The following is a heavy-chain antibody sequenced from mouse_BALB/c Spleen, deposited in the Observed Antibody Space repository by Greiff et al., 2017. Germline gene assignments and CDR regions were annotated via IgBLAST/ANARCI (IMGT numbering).Heavy chain of an antibody. Sequence: VKLQESGPELVRPGVSVKISCKGSGYTFTDYAMHWVKQSHAKSLEWIGVISTYYGNTNYNQKFKGKATMTVDKSSSTAYMELARLTAEDSAIYYCERLAYWGQGTLVTVSA. CDR3: ERLAY. V-gene: IGHV1-67*01. CDR2: ISTYYGNT. J-gene: IGHJ3*01. CDR1: GYTFTDYA.